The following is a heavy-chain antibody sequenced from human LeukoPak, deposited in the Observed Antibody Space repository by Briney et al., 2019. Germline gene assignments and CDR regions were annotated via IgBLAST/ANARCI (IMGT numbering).Heavy chain of an antibody. V-gene: IGHV1-2*06. CDR2: INPNSGGT. D-gene: IGHD1-26*01. J-gene: IGHJ4*02. CDR3: ARLVGATTGQDY. CDR1: GYTFTGYY. Sequence: ASVKVSCKASGYTFTGYYMHWVRQAPGQGLEWMGRINPNSGGTNYAQKFQGSVTMTRDTSISTAYMELSRLRSDDTAVYYCARLVGATTGQDYWGQGTLVTVSS.